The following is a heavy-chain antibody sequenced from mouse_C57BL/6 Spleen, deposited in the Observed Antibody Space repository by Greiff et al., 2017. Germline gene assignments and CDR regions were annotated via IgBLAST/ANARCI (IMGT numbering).Heavy chain of an antibody. V-gene: IGHV1-15*01. CDR3: TRSGNDGYYGMDY. D-gene: IGHD2-3*01. J-gene: IGHJ4*01. Sequence: QVQLQQSGAELVRPGASVTLSCKASGYTFTDYEMHWVKQTPVHGLEWIGAIDPETGGTAYNQKFKGKAILTADKSSSTAYMELRSLTSEDSAVYYCTRSGNDGYYGMDYWGQGTSVTVAS. CDR2: IDPETGGT. CDR1: GYTFTDYE.